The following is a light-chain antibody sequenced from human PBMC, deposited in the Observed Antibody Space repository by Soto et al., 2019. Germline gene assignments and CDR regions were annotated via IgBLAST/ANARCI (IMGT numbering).Light chain of an antibody. J-gene: IGKJ1*01. CDR1: RSLLHSNGYNY. CDR3: MQALQTPRT. CDR2: LGS. Sequence: DIVMTQSPLSLPVTPGEPASISCRSSRSLLHSNGYNYLDWYLQKPGQSPQLLIYLGSNRASGVPDRFSGSGSGTDFTLKISRVEAEDVGVYYCMQALQTPRTFGQGSNVDVK. V-gene: IGKV2-28*01.